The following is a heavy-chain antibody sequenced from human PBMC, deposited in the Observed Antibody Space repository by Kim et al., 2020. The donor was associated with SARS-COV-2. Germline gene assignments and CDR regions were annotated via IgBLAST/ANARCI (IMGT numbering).Heavy chain of an antibody. CDR2: INHSGNT. CDR3: ARGFSVKEHNKVAAHVENIRQWLAPRAALDV. V-gene: IGHV4-34*01. CDR1: GGSFSGYY. J-gene: IGHJ6*02. D-gene: IGHD6-19*01. Sequence: SETLSLTCALYGGSFSGYYWTWIRQSPGKGLEWIGEINHSGNTNYNPSLKRRVMMSVDSSKNQISLKMTSLSAADSGVYFCARGFSVKEHNKVAAHVENIRQWLAPRAALDVWGQGTTVIVSS.